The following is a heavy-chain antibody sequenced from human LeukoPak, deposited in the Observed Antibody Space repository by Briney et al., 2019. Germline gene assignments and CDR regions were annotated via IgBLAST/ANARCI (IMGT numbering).Heavy chain of an antibody. CDR2: IHHSGST. Sequence: PSETLSLTCTVSGYSISSGFYWGWIRQPPRKGLEWIASIHHSGSTYYNPSLKSQVTISVDTSKNQFSLKLSSVTAADTAVYYCARSITIVRGALINWGQGTLVTVSS. CDR1: GYSISSGFY. V-gene: IGHV4-38-2*02. CDR3: ARSITIVRGALIN. J-gene: IGHJ4*02. D-gene: IGHD3-10*01.